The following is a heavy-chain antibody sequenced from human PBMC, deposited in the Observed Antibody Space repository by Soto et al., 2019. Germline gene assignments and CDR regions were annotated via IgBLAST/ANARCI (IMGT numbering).Heavy chain of an antibody. CDR2: ISYDGSNK. V-gene: IGHV3-30*18. Sequence: GGSLRLSCAASGFTFSSYGMHWVRQAPGKGLEWVAVISYDGSNKYYADSVKGRFTISRDNSKNTLYLQMNSLRAEDTAVYYCAKPIDDFWSGYYRAPVGYWGQGTLVTVSS. CDR1: GFTFSSYG. J-gene: IGHJ4*02. CDR3: AKPIDDFWSGYYRAPVGY. D-gene: IGHD3-3*01.